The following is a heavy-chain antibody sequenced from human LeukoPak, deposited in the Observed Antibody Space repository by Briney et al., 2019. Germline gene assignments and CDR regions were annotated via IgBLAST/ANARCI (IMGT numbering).Heavy chain of an antibody. D-gene: IGHD1-26*01. Sequence: TSETLSLTCIVSGSSVSTFYWSWLRQSPGTGLEWIGFVHNTGSTAYNPSLKSRVTISLETSKNQLSLMLTPVTAADTAMYYCARGSTDVYWYLDVWGRGTLVTVSS. V-gene: IGHV4-59*02. CDR1: GSSVSTFY. CDR3: ARGSTDVYWYLDV. CDR2: VHNTGST. J-gene: IGHJ2*01.